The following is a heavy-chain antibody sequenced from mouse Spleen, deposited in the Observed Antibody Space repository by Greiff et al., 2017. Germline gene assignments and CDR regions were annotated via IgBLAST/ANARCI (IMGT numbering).Heavy chain of an antibody. D-gene: IGHD2-1*01. Sequence: EVQLQQSGPELVKPGASVKISCKASGYSFTGYYMNWVKQSPEKSLEWIGEINPSTGGTTYNQKFKAKATLTVDKSSSTAYMQLKSLTSEDSAVYYCARPLIYGNTWFAYWGQGTLVIVSA. CDR3: ARPLIYGNTWFAY. V-gene: IGHV1-42*01. CDR2: INPSTGGT. CDR1: GYSFTGYY. J-gene: IGHJ3*01.